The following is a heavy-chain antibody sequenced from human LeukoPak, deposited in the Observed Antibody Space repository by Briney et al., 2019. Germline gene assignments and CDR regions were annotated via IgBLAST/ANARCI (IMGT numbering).Heavy chain of an antibody. V-gene: IGHV4-59*08. D-gene: IGHD3-10*01. CDR2: IYYSGST. CDR3: ARHEVRGVHRPYYFDY. J-gene: IGHJ4*02. CDR1: GGSISSYY. Sequence: SETLSLTCTVSGGSISSYYWSWIRQPPGKGLEWIGYIYYSGSTNYNPSLKSRVTISVDTSKNQFSLKLSSVTAADTAVYYCARHEVRGVHRPYYFDYWGQGTLVTVSS.